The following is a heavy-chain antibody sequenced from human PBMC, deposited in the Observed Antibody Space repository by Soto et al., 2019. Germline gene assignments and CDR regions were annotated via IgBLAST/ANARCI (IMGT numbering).Heavy chain of an antibody. CDR3: AKVGGSGSYGYYYYYYMDV. CDR2: ISGSGGST. CDR1: GFTFSSYA. D-gene: IGHD3-10*01. V-gene: IGHV3-23*01. Sequence: EVQLLESGGGLVQPGGSLRLSCAASGFTFSSYAMSWVRQAPGKGLEWVSAISGSGGSTYYADSVKGRFTISSDNSKNTLYLQMNSLRAEDTAVYYCAKVGGSGSYGYYYYYYMDVWGKGTTVTVSS. J-gene: IGHJ6*03.